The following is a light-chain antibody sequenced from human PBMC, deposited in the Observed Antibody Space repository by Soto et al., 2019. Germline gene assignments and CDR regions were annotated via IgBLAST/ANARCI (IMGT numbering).Light chain of an antibody. V-gene: IGKV3D-15*01. CDR3: QQYNNSPRT. J-gene: IGKJ4*01. CDR1: QSISTY. CDR2: GAS. Sequence: TQGPATLSFSPEDRATLSCRASQSISTYLAWYQQKPGQAPRLLIYGASNRATGIPARFSGSGSGTEFTLTICSLQSEDFAVYYCQQYNNSPRTFGRGTKVDIK.